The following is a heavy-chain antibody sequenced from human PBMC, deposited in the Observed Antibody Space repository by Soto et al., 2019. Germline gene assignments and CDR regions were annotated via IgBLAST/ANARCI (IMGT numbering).Heavy chain of an antibody. D-gene: IGHD3-10*01. Sequence: EVQFLESGGGLVQPGGSLRLSCAASGVTFSNYAMNWVRQAPGKGLEWVSGISHSGSSTYYADSVKGRFTISRDNSKNTLFLQMNSLTAEDTAVYYCAKGSGVHHGSEGGNWLDPWGQGTLVTVSS. V-gene: IGHV3-23*01. CDR3: AKGSGVHHGSEGGNWLDP. CDR1: GVTFSNYA. J-gene: IGHJ5*02. CDR2: ISHSGSST.